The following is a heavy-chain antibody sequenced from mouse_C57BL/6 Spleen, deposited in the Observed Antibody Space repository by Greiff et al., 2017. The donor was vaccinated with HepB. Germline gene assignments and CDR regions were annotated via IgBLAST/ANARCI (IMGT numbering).Heavy chain of an antibody. D-gene: IGHD1-1*01. CDR1: GYTFTDHT. V-gene: IGHV1-78*01. CDR2: IYPRDGST. Sequence: VQLQQSDAELVKPGASVKISCKVSGYTFTDHTIHWMKQRPEQGLDWIGYIYPRDGSTKYNEKFKGKATLTADKSSSTAYMQINRRTSEDSAVYFCARENYGSSYFDVWGKGTTVTVSS. CDR3: ARENYGSSYFDV. J-gene: IGHJ1*03.